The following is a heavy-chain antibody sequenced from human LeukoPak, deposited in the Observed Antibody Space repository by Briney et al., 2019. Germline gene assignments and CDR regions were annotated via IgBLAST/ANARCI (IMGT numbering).Heavy chain of an antibody. CDR1: GFTFSSYE. Sequence: GGSLRLSCAASGFTFSSYEMNWVRQAPGKGLEWVSYISSSGSTIYYADSVKGRFTISRDNAKNSLYLQMNSLRAEDTAVYYCARDGYFYDSSLPNYLDYWGQGTLVAVSS. D-gene: IGHD3-22*01. V-gene: IGHV3-48*03. J-gene: IGHJ4*02. CDR2: ISSSGSTI. CDR3: ARDGYFYDSSLPNYLDY.